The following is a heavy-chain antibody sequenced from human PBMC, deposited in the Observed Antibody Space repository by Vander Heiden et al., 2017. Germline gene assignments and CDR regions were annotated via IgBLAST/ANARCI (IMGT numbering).Heavy chain of an antibody. CDR1: GFPVSSNY. Sequence: EVQLVESGGGLIQPGGSLRLSCAASGFPVSSNYMSWVRQAPGKGLEWVSVIYSGGSTYYADSVKGRFTISRDNSKNTLYLQMNSLRAEDTAVYYCARDLVVPAASNYYYYGMDVWGQGTTVTVSS. J-gene: IGHJ6*02. V-gene: IGHV3-53*01. CDR3: ARDLVVPAASNYYYYGMDV. D-gene: IGHD2-2*01. CDR2: IYSGGST.